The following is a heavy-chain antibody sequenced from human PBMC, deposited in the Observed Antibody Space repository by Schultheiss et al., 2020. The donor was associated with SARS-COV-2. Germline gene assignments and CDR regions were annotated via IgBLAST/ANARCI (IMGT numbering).Heavy chain of an antibody. CDR2: INAGIGNT. Sequence: GESLKISCKASGYTFTGYSIHWVRQAPGQRLEWMGWINAGIGNTEYSQNFQGRVTITSDTSATTAYMELSSLRSEDTAVYYCARSGFCSGGSCYIIDYWGQGTLVTVSS. J-gene: IGHJ4*02. V-gene: IGHV1-3*01. CDR3: ARSGFCSGGSCYIIDY. D-gene: IGHD2-15*01. CDR1: GYTFTGYS.